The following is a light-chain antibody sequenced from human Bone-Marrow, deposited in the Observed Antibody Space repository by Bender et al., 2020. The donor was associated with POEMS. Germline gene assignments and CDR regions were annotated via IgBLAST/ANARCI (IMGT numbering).Light chain of an antibody. J-gene: IGLJ3*02. CDR3: SSYAGSNTWV. CDR1: RSDIGGYDF. V-gene: IGLV2-8*01. Sequence: HSALTQPPSASGSPGQSVTISCAGSRSDIGGYDFVSWYQQHPGKAPKLIIWDVSQRPSGVPHRFSGSKSGNTASLTVSGPQSEDEAEYYCSSYAGSNTWVFGGGTKLTVL. CDR2: DVS.